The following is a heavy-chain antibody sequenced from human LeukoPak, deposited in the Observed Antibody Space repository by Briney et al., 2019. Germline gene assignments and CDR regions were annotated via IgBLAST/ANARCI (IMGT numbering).Heavy chain of an antibody. V-gene: IGHV1-69*13. CDR2: IIPIFGTA. Sequence: SVKVSCKASGYTFSSYGISWVRQAPGQGLEWMGGIIPIFGTANYAQKFQGRVTITADESTSTAYMELSSLRSEDTAVYYCARDKIAAAGSDYYYYGMDVWGQGTTVTVSS. CDR3: ARDKIAAAGSDYYYYGMDV. D-gene: IGHD6-13*01. J-gene: IGHJ6*02. CDR1: GYTFSSYG.